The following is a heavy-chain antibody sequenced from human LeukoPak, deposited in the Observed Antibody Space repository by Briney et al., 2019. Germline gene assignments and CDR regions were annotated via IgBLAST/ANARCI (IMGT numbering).Heavy chain of an antibody. CDR2: IYYSGST. CDR3: ARQRGAARGNIDY. Sequence: GSLRLSCAASGFTFNSYAMSWVRQPPGKGLEWIGSIYYSGSTYYNPSLKSRVTISVDTSKNQFSLKLSSVTAADTAVYYCARQRGAARGNIDYWGQGTLVTVSS. D-gene: IGHD6-6*01. CDR1: GFTFNSYA. V-gene: IGHV4-39*01. J-gene: IGHJ4*02.